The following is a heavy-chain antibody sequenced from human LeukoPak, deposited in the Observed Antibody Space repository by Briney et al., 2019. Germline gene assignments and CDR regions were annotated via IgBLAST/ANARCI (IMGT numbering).Heavy chain of an antibody. V-gene: IGHV1-3*01. CDR3: ARDLSSGWSFDY. D-gene: IGHD6-19*01. CDR2: INVGNGNT. CDR1: GYTFTTYA. J-gene: IGHJ4*02. Sequence: ASVKASCKASGYTFTTYAMHWVRQAPGQRLEWMGWINVGNGNTKYSQKFQDRVTITRDTSASTAYMELSSLRCEDTAVYYCARDLSSGWSFDYWGQGTLVTVSS.